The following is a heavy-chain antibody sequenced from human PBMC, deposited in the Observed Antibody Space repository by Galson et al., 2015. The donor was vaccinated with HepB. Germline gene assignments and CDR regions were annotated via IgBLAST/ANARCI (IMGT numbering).Heavy chain of an antibody. D-gene: IGHD2-15*01. J-gene: IGHJ4*02. CDR1: GYSFTSYW. Sequence: QSGAEVKKPGESLKISCKGSGYSFTSYWIGWVRQMPGKGLEWMGIIYPGDSDTRYSPSFQGQVTISADKSISTAYLQWSSLKASGTAMYYCARGDKYCSGGSCYFVDYWGQGTLVTVSS. CDR2: IYPGDSDT. V-gene: IGHV5-51*03. CDR3: ARGDKYCSGGSCYFVDY.